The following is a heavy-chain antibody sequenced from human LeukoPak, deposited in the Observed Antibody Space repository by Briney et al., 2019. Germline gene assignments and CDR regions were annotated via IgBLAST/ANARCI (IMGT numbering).Heavy chain of an antibody. J-gene: IGHJ4*02. Sequence: ASVKVSCEASGYTFTGYYMHWVRQAPGQGLEWMGWINPNSGGTNYAQKFQGRVTMTRDTSISTAYMELSRLRSDDTAVYYCAREETYYDSSGYYYLDWGQGTLVTVSS. V-gene: IGHV1-2*02. CDR1: GYTFTGYY. D-gene: IGHD3-22*01. CDR3: AREETYYDSSGYYYLD. CDR2: INPNSGGT.